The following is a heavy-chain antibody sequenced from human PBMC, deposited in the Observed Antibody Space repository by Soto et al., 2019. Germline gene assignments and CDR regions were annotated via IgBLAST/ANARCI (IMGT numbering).Heavy chain of an antibody. CDR1: GFTFRSYT. V-gene: IGHV3-21*02. D-gene: IGHD3-9*01. J-gene: IGHJ4*02. Sequence: EVQLVESGGGLVKPGGSLRLSCAASGFTFRSYTMNWVRQAPGKGLEWVSFISSESTFIDYADSMKGRVTISRDNAKNSLHLQMNSLRAEDTAVYYCARRTLTVSPTFDYWGQGIVVIVSS. CDR2: ISSESTFI. CDR3: ARRTLTVSPTFDY.